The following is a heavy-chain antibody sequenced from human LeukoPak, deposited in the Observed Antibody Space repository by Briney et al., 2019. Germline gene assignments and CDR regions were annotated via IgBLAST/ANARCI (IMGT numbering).Heavy chain of an antibody. CDR2: ISGSGGST. CDR1: GFTFSSYA. V-gene: IGHV3-23*01. D-gene: IGHD5-18*01. CDR3: AIDTAMVQDNWFDP. Sequence: PGGSLRLSCAASGFTFSSYAMHWVRQAPGKGLEWVSAISGSGGSTYYADSVKGRFTISRDNSKNTLYLQMNSLRAEDTAVYYCAIDTAMVQDNWFDPWGQGTLVTVSS. J-gene: IGHJ5*02.